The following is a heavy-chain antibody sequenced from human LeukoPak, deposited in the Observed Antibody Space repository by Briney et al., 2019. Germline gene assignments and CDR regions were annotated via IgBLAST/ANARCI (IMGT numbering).Heavy chain of an antibody. CDR1: GFTFSDYY. V-gene: IGHV3-11*06. J-gene: IGHJ3*02. D-gene: IGHD3-16*01. Sequence: GGSLRLSCAASGFTFSDYYMSWIRQAPGKGLEWISYISSSSSYTNYADSVKGRFTISRDNAKNSLYLQMNSLRAEDTAVYYCARVGDMEAFDIWGQGTRVTVSS. CDR3: ARVGDMEAFDI. CDR2: ISSSSSYT.